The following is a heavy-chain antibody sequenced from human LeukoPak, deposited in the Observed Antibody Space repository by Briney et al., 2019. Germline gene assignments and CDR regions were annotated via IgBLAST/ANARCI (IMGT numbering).Heavy chain of an antibody. CDR2: IYYSGST. CDR3: ARPTSLDP. CDR1: GGSISSSSYY. Sequence: SETLSLTCTVSGGSISSSSYYWGWIRQPPGKGLEWIGSIYYSGSTYYNPSLKSRVTISVDTSKNQFSLKLSSVTAADTAVYYCARPTSLDPWGQGTLVTVSS. V-gene: IGHV4-39*01. J-gene: IGHJ5*02.